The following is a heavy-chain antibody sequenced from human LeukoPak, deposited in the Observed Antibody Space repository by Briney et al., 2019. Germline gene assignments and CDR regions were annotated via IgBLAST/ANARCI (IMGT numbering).Heavy chain of an antibody. CDR2: ISGSGGST. D-gene: IGHD6-6*01. CDR3: AKAVSSKDYFDY. V-gene: IGHV3-23*01. J-gene: IGHJ4*02. Sequence: PGGSLRLSCAASGFTVSSNYMSWVRQAPGKWLEWVSAISGSGGSTYYADSVKGRFTISRDNSKNTLYLQMNSLRAEDTAVYYCAKAVSSKDYFDYWGQGTLVTVSS. CDR1: GFTVSSNY.